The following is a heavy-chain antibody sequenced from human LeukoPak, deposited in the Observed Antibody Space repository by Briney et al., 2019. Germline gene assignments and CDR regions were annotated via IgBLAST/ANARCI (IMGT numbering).Heavy chain of an antibody. J-gene: IGHJ5*02. CDR1: GYSFTSYW. Sequence: GESLKISCKGSGYSFTSYWIGWVRQMPGKGLEWMGIICPGDSDTRYSPSFQGRVTISADKSISTAYLQWSSLKASDTAMYYCARSRKPKLYNWFDPWGQGTLVTVSS. CDR3: ARSRKPKLYNWFDP. V-gene: IGHV5-51*01. CDR2: ICPGDSDT. D-gene: IGHD1-14*01.